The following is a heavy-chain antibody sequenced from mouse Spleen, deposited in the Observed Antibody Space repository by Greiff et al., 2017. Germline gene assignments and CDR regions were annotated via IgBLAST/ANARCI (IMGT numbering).Heavy chain of an antibody. CDR3: ARNPFITTVVAPDY. V-gene: IGHV5-17*01. CDR2: ISSGSSTI. CDR1: GFTFSDYG. D-gene: IGHD1-1*01. Sequence: DVKLVESGGGLVKPGGSLKLSCAASGFTFSDYGMHWVRQAPEKGLEWVAYISSGSSTIYYADTVKGRFTISIDNAKNTLFLQMTSLRSEDTAMYYCARNPFITTVVAPDYWGQGTTLTVSS. J-gene: IGHJ2*01.